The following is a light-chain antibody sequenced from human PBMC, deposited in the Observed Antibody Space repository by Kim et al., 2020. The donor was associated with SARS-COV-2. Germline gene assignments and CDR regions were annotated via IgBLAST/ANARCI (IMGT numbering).Light chain of an antibody. CDR3: QNYNSYSPWT. V-gene: IGKV1-5*03. Sequence: DIQMTQSPSTLSASIGDRVTITCRASQSIDSWLAWYQQKPGKAPKLLIYKASSLESGVPSRFSGSGSGTGFTLTISSLQPDDFATYYCQNYNSYSPWTFGQGTKLEI. CDR1: QSIDSW. CDR2: KAS. J-gene: IGKJ1*01.